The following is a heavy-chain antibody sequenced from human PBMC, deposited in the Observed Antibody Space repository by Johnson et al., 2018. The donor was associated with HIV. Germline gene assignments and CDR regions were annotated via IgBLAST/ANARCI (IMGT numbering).Heavy chain of an antibody. D-gene: IGHD5-12*01. CDR1: GFTVSSNY. J-gene: IGHJ3*02. CDR2: IYSGGST. Sequence: VQLVESGGGLVQPGGSLRLSCTASGFTVSSNYMSWVRQAPGKGLEWVSVIYSGGSTYYTDAVKGKFTIARDNSKNTLDLQMSSLRAAETAVYYCAGLPDAFDIWGQGTMVTVSS. CDR3: AGLPDAFDI. V-gene: IGHV3-66*01.